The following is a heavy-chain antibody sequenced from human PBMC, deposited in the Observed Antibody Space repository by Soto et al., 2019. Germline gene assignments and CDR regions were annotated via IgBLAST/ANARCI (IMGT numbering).Heavy chain of an antibody. CDR3: AREKFLEWLSRPDYYYYGMDV. CDR1: GFTFSSYS. J-gene: IGHJ6*02. Sequence: GGSLRLSCAASGFTFSSYSMNWVRQAPGKGLEWVSYISSSSSTIYYADSVKGRFTISRDNAKNSLYLQMNSLRDEDTAVYYCAREKFLEWLSRPDYYYYGMDVWGQGTTVTVSS. V-gene: IGHV3-48*02. D-gene: IGHD3-3*01. CDR2: ISSSSSTI.